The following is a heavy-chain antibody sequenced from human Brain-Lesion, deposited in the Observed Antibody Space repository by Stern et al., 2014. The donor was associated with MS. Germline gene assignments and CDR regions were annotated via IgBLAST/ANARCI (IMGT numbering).Heavy chain of an antibody. J-gene: IGHJ4*02. Sequence: QLVESGPGLVKPSETLPLTCTVSGGSISSSTYYWAWIRQPPGKGLEWIGNIYYSGFTYYNPSLKSRVTISVDMSKNQFSLKLSSVTAADTAIYYCARHDSVPRPSQLYSARDRGPGYFDYWGQGTLVTVSS. V-gene: IGHV4-39*01. CDR3: ARHDSVPRPSQLYSARDRGPGYFDY. D-gene: IGHD1-26*01. CDR2: IYYSGFT. CDR1: GGSISSSTYY.